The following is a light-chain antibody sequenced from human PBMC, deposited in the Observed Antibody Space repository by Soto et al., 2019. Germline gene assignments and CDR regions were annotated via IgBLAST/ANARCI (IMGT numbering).Light chain of an antibody. Sequence: VLTQSPATLSLSPGERATLSCRASQLVSSYLAWYQQKPGQAPRLVIYAASTRATGIPDRFSGSVSGTEFTLTISSLQSEDFAVYYCQQYNEWPPFTFGQGTRLEIK. V-gene: IGKV3-15*01. CDR2: AAS. CDR3: QQYNEWPPFT. J-gene: IGKJ5*01. CDR1: QLVSSY.